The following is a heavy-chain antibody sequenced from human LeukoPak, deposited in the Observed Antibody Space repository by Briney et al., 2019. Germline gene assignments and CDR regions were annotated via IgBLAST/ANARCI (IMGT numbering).Heavy chain of an antibody. D-gene: IGHD2-2*02. CDR2: ISYGGSNK. V-gene: IGHV3-30-3*01. CDR3: VRDLADIVVVPAAIHYYYYGMDV. CDR1: GFTFSSYA. Sequence: PGRSLRLSCAASGFTFSSYAMHWVRQAPGKGLEWVAVISYGGSNKYYADSVKGRFTISRDNSKNTLYLQMNSLRAEDTAVYYCVRDLADIVVVPAAIHYYYYGMDVWGQGTTVTVSS. J-gene: IGHJ6*02.